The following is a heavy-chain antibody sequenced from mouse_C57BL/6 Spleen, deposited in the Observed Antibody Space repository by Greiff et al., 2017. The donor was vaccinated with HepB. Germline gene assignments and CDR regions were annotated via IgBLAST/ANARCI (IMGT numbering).Heavy chain of an antibody. J-gene: IGHJ1*03. CDR2: ISGGGGNT. CDR1: GFTFSSYT. D-gene: IGHD2-5*01. V-gene: IGHV5-9*01. Sequence: EVQLVESGGGLVKPGGSLKLSCAASGFTFSSYTMSWVRQTPEKRLEWVATISGGGGNTYYPDSVKGRFTISRDNAKNTLYLQMSSLRSEDTALYYCARRGPYYSNYVYWYFDVWGTGTTVTVSS. CDR3: ARRGPYYSNYVYWYFDV.